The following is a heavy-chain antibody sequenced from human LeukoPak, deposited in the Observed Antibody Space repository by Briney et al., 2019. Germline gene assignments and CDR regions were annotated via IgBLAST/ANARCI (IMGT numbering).Heavy chain of an antibody. J-gene: IGHJ4*02. D-gene: IGHD3-3*01. CDR3: ARTYYDFWSGYYY. V-gene: IGHV3-21*04. Sequence: KPGGSLRLSCAASGFTLSSYSMNWVRQAPGKGLEWVSSISSSSSYIYYADSVKGRFTISRDNSKNTLYLQMNSLRAEDTAVYYCARTYYDFWSGYYYWGQGTLVTVSS. CDR2: ISSSSSYI. CDR1: GFTLSSYS.